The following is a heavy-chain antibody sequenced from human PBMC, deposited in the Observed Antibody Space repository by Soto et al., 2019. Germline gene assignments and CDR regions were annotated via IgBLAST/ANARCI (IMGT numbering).Heavy chain of an antibody. D-gene: IGHD3-22*01. CDR2: IYADGRT. Sequence: VQVVESGGGLIQPGGSLRLSFAATGFTVSSYYMTWVRQAPGKGLEWVSVIYADGRTYHADSVKGRLTISRDNSKNTDYLQMNTLRAEDTAMYYCARGLSPGYNDNRGYFHLDYWRQGTLVTVSS. V-gene: IGHV3-53*01. CDR3: ARGLSPGYNDNRGYFHLDY. J-gene: IGHJ4*01. CDR1: GFTVSSYY.